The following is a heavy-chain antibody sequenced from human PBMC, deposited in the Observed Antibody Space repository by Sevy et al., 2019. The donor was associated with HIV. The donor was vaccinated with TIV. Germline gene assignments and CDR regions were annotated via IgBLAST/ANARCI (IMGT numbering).Heavy chain of an antibody. V-gene: IGHV4-39*01. Sequence: SETLSLTCTVSGGSISSSSYYWGWIRQPPGKGLEWIGSIYSTGSISYNPSLKSRVTLSADTSKNQFTLKADSVSAADTAVHYCATPRASGWYEGTGGYFDLWGRGALVTVSS. CDR3: ATPRASGWYEGTGGYFDL. J-gene: IGHJ2*01. CDR1: GGSISSSSYY. D-gene: IGHD6-19*01. CDR2: IYSTGSI.